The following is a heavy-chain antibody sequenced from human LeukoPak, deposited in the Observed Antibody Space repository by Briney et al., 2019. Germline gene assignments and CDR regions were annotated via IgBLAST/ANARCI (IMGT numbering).Heavy chain of an antibody. CDR1: GYTFTGYY. V-gene: IGHV1-8*03. CDR3: ARGGGYSYGYLYYYYYYTDV. Sequence: ASVKVSCKASGYTFTGYYMHWVRQAPGQGLEWMGWMNPNSGNTGYAQKFQGRVTITRNTSISTAYMELSSLRSEDTAVYYCARGGGYSYGYLYYYYYYTDVWGKGTTVTVSS. J-gene: IGHJ6*03. D-gene: IGHD5-18*01. CDR2: MNPNSGNT.